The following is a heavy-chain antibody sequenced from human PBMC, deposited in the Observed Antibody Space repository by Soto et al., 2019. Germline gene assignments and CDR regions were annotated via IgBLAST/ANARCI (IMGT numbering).Heavy chain of an antibody. CDR3: ARVATAMAYDF. D-gene: IGHD6-19*01. CDR2: ISNDGRRK. J-gene: IGHJ4*02. Sequence: PGGPLGLYCAASGFSLSTNTMHWVRQVPGKGLEWVASISNDGRRKYYADFVKGRFTISRDTANNILYLEMNSLRAEDTSLYYCARVATAMAYDFWGQGTQVTVPS. V-gene: IGHV3-30*04. CDR1: GFSLSTNT.